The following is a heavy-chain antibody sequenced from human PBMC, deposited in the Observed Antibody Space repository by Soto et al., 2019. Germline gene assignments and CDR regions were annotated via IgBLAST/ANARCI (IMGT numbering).Heavy chain of an antibody. V-gene: IGHV4-30-4*01. CDR2: IYKSGRT. CDR3: ARSLSSSSGYFDP. CDR1: GDSIGSGDYY. J-gene: IGHJ5*02. Sequence: QMHLQESGPGLLKPSQTLSLTCAVSGDSIGSGDYYWTWIRQSPGKGLEYIGYIYKSGRTYYNPSLKSRPVISLDTSKNQVFLRLTSLTAADTAMYFCARSLSSSSGYFDPWGQGTLVTVSS. D-gene: IGHD6-6*01.